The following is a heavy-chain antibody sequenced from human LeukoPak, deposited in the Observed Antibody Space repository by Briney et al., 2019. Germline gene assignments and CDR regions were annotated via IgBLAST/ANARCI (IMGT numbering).Heavy chain of an antibody. Sequence: SETLSLTCTVSGGSISSGGYYWSWIRQHPGKGLEWIGYIYYSGSTYYNPSLKSRVTISVDTSKNQFSLKLSSVTAADTAVYYCARERRRTHGWFDPWGQGTLVTVSS. CDR1: GGSISSGGYY. J-gene: IGHJ5*02. CDR3: ARERRRTHGWFDP. V-gene: IGHV4-31*03. CDR2: IYYSGST. D-gene: IGHD5-24*01.